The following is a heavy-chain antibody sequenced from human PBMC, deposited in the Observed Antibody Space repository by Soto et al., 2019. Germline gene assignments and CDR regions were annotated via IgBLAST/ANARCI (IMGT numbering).Heavy chain of an antibody. CDR1: GYTLSDYY. J-gene: IGHJ3*02. V-gene: IGHV1-2*02. Sequence: QAQLVQSGAEVKKPGASVKVSCKASGYTLSDYYMQWVRQAPGQGLEWMGWFNPNSGDTNYAQKFQGRVTMTRDTSIATAYVELSSLKSDDTAVYYCAREGGGIAAAGAGNDAFDIWGQGTMVTVSS. D-gene: IGHD6-13*01. CDR2: FNPNSGDT. CDR3: AREGGGIAAAGAGNDAFDI.